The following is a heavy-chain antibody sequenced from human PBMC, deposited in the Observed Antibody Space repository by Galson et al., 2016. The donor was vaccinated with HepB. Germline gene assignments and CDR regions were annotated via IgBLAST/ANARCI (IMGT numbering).Heavy chain of an antibody. J-gene: IGHJ4*02. CDR2: VDLGDGAK. CDR1: GFTFSRHW. D-gene: IGHD4-23*01. V-gene: IGHV3-7*01. CDR3: ARQKESREYGGNSPDY. Sequence: SLRLSCAVSGFTFSRHWMSWVRQAPGKGLESVANVDLGDGAKYYVNSVAGRFTISRNNARNSLYLQMNSLRAEDTALYYCARQKESREYGGNSPDYWGQGTQVIVSS.